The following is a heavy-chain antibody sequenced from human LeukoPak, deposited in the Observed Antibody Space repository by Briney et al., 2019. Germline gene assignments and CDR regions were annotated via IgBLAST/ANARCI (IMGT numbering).Heavy chain of an antibody. CDR3: ARTTTVTDYWYYYGMDV. J-gene: IGHJ6*02. Sequence: SETLSLTCTFSGCSISSYYWSWIRQPPGKGLEWSGYFYYSGSTNYNPSLKSRVTISVDTSKNQFSLQLNAVTAADTAVYYCARTTTVTDYWYYYGMDVWGQGTTVTVSS. CDR1: GCSISSYY. D-gene: IGHD4-17*01. V-gene: IGHV4-59*12. CDR2: FYYSGST.